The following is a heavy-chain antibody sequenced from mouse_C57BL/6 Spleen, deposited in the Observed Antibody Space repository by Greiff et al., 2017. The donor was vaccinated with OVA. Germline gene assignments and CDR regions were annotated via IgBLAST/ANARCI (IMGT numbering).Heavy chain of an antibody. V-gene: IGHV1-72*01. Sequence: QVQLKQPGAELVKPGASVKLSCKASGYTFTSYWMHWVKQRPGRGLEWIGRIDPNSGGTKYNEKFKSKATLTVDKPSSTAYMQLSSLTSEDSAVYYCARGGIYYDYPYAMDYWGQGTSVTVSS. J-gene: IGHJ4*01. D-gene: IGHD2-4*01. CDR3: ARGGIYYDYPYAMDY. CDR1: GYTFTSYW. CDR2: IDPNSGGT.